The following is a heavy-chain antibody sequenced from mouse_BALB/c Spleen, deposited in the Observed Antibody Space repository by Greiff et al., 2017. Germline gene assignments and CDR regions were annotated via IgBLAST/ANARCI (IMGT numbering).Heavy chain of an antibody. CDR3: TRNCGSSYVDAMDY. J-gene: IGHJ4*01. D-gene: IGHD1-1*01. V-gene: IGHV2-2*02. CDR1: GFSLTSYG. CDR2: IWSGGST. Sequence: QVQLQQSGPGLVQPSQSLSITCTVSGFSLTSYGVHWVRQSPGKGLEWLGVIWSGGSTDYNSAFISRLSISKDNSKGQVFFKMNSLQANDTAIYYCTRNCGSSYVDAMDYWGQGTSVTVSS.